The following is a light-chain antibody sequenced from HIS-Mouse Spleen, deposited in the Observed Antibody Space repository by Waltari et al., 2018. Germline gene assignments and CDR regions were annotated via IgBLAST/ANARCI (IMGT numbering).Light chain of an antibody. J-gene: IGLJ2*01. Sequence: SYELTQPPSVSVSPGQTASTTCPGDKLWDKYACWYQQKPCQSPVLVIYQDSKRPSGIPERFSGSNSGNTATLTISGTQAMDEADYYCQAWDSSTYVVFGGGTKLTVL. V-gene: IGLV3-1*01. CDR2: QDS. CDR3: QAWDSSTYVV. CDR1: KLWDKY.